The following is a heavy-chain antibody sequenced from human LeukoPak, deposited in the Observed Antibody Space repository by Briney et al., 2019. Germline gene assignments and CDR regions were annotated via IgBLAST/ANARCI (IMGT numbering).Heavy chain of an antibody. CDR2: ISSSSSYI. Sequence: GGSLRLSCAASGFTFSSYSMNWVRQAPGKGLEWVSSISSSSSYIYYADSVKGRSTISRDNAKNSLYLQMNSLRAEDTAVYYCARGYYGDYGGVDSDFDYWGQGTLVTVSS. D-gene: IGHD4-17*01. CDR3: ARGYYGDYGGVDSDFDY. CDR1: GFTFSSYS. J-gene: IGHJ4*02. V-gene: IGHV3-21*01.